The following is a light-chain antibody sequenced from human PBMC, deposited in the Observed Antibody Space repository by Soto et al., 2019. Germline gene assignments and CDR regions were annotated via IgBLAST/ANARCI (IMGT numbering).Light chain of an antibody. V-gene: IGKV1-39*01. CDR3: QQSYTTPRT. J-gene: IGKJ1*01. Sequence: QMTQSPSSLSASVGARVTITCRASQTIRTSLNWYQQKPGKAPKLLIYGASTLQSGVPSRFSGPGSATDFTLTISSLQPEDFAIYYCQQSYTTPRTFGQGTKVEV. CDR1: QTIRTS. CDR2: GAS.